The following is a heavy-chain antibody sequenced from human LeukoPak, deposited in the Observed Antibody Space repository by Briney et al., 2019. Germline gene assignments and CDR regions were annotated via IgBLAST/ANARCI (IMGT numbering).Heavy chain of an antibody. CDR3: ASPWAGDYYYGMDV. J-gene: IGHJ6*02. V-gene: IGHV1-69*13. D-gene: IGHD3-16*01. CDR1: GGTFSSYA. Sequence: SVKVSCKASGGTFSSYAISWVRQAPGQGLEWMGGIIPILGTANYAQKFQGRVTITADESTSTAYMELSSLRSEDTAVYYCASPWAGDYYYGMDVWGQGTTVTVSS. CDR2: IIPILGTA.